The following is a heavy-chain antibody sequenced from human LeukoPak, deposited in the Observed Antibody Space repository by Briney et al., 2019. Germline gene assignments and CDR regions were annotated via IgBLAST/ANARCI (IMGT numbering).Heavy chain of an antibody. Sequence: GGSLRLSCAASGFTFSSYWMHWVRQAPGKGLVWVSRISPTGSTTSYADSVKGRFTVSRDNAKNTLYLQVNNLRAEDTAVYYCARGPNSNWSGLDFWGQGTLLTVSS. J-gene: IGHJ4*02. D-gene: IGHD6-6*01. V-gene: IGHV3-74*01. CDR3: ARGPNSNWSGLDF. CDR2: ISPTGSTT. CDR1: GFTFSSYW.